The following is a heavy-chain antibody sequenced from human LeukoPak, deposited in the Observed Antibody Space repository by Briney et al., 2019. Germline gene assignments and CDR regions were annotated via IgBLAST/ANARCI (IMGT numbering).Heavy chain of an antibody. J-gene: IGHJ6*02. Sequence: PGGSLRLSCAASGFTFSSYDMHWVRQATGKDLEWVSAIGTAGDTYYPGSVMGRFTISRENAKNSLYLQMNSLRAGDTAVYYCARLGRGSAPGDYYVMDVWGQGTTVTVSS. CDR3: ARLGRGSAPGDYYVMDV. CDR1: GFTFSSYD. CDR2: IGTAGDT. D-gene: IGHD2-15*01. V-gene: IGHV3-13*04.